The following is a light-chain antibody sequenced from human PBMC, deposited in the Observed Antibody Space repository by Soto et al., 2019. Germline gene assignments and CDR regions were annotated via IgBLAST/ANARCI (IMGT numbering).Light chain of an antibody. CDR3: SSHAGNDNPFV. CDR2: DVN. J-gene: IGLJ7*01. Sequence: QSALTQPPSASGSPGQSVTISCTGTSSDVGGYNYVSWYQQHPGKAPKVMIYDVNKWPSGVPDRFSGSKSGNTASLTVSGLPAEDEADYYCSSHAGNDNPFVFGTGTQLTVL. V-gene: IGLV2-8*01. CDR1: SSDVGGYNY.